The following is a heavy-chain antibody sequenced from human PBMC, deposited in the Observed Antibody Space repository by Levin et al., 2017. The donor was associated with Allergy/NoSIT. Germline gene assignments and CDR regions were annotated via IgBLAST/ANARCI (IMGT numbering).Heavy chain of an antibody. CDR3: ASNYYDSSGYFRY. Sequence: PSETLSLTCTVSGGSISSYYWSWIRQPPGKGLEWIGDIYYSGSTNYNPSLKSRVTISLDTYKNQFSLKLSSVNAADTDEYYCASNYYDSSGYFRYWGQGTLVTVSS. CDR1: GGSISSYY. D-gene: IGHD3-22*01. J-gene: IGHJ4*02. V-gene: IGHV4-59*01. CDR2: IYYSGST.